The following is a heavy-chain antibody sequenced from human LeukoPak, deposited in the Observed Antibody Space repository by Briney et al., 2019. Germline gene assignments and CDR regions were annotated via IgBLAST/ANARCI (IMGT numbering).Heavy chain of an antibody. V-gene: IGHV4-4*07. CDR3: ARGSSSSWYYFDP. CDR2: IYSTGST. D-gene: IGHD6-13*01. J-gene: IGHJ4*02. CDR1: GGSISSYY. Sequence: SETLSLTCTVSGGSISSYYWSWIRQPAGKGLEWIGRIYSTGSTNYNPSLKSRVTMSVDTSKNQFSLRLRSVTAADTAVYYCARGSSSSWYYFDPWGQGTLVTVSS.